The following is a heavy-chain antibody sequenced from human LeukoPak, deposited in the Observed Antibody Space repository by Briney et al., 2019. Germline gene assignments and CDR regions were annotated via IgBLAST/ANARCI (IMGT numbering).Heavy chain of an antibody. V-gene: IGHV4-39*07. D-gene: IGHD3-10*01. Sequence: SETLSLTCTVSGGSISSSSHYWGWIRPPPGKGLEWIGSIYYSGSTYYNPSLKSRVTISVDTSKNQFSLKLSSVTAADTAVYYCARSYYYGSGSYFLGYWGQGTLVTVSS. CDR1: GGSISSSSHY. CDR3: ARSYYYGSGSYFLGY. CDR2: IYYSGST. J-gene: IGHJ4*02.